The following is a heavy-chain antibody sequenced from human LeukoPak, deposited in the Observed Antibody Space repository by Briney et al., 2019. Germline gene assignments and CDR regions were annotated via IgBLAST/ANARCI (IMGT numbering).Heavy chain of an antibody. CDR3: ARDNSVGETAWWSDP. CDR1: GYTFTGYY. V-gene: IGHV1-2*02. J-gene: IGHJ5*02. CDR2: INPNSGGT. D-gene: IGHD1-26*01. Sequence: ASVKVSCKASGYTFTGYYMHCVRQAPGHGLEWMGWINPNSGGTNYAQKFQGRVTMTRDTSISTDYMELTSLTSDDTAVYYCARDNSVGETAWWSDPWGQGTLVTVSS.